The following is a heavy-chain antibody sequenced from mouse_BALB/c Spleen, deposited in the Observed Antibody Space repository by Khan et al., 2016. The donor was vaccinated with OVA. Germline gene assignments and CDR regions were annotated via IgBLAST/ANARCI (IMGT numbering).Heavy chain of an antibody. Sequence: QVQLQQSGPELVRPGVSVKISCKGSGYTFTDYAMHWVKQSHAKSLEWIGVISTYYGNTDYNQKFKGKATMTVDKSSNTAYMELARFTSDDYAIYYCARGSVYDSFAYWCQGTLVTVST. CDR1: GYTFTDYA. CDR3: ARGSVYDSFAY. D-gene: IGHD2-12*01. CDR2: ISTYYGNT. J-gene: IGHJ3*01. V-gene: IGHV1S137*01.